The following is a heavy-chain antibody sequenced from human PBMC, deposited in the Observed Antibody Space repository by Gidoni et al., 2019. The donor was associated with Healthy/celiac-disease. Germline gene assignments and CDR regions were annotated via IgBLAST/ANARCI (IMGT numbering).Heavy chain of an antibody. CDR1: GYPFTSYA. CDR2: INAGNGNT. V-gene: IGHV1-3*01. J-gene: IGHJ4*02. Sequence: QVQLVQSGAEVKKPGASVKVSCKASGYPFTSYAMHLVRQAPGQRLEWMGWINAGNGNTKYSQKFQGRVTITRDTSASTAYMELSSLRSEDTAVYYCARAHPYSSSWYLNYWGQGTLVTVSS. D-gene: IGHD6-13*01. CDR3: ARAHPYSSSWYLNY.